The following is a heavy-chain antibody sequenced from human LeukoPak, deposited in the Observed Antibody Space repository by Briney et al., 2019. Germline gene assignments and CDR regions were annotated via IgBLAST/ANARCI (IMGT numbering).Heavy chain of an antibody. CDR3: ARHPRVGWFAEFNGFFDY. D-gene: IGHD3-10*01. Sequence: ASVKVSCKASGYTFTCYYMHWVRQAPGQGLEWMGLINPSSGCTNYAQKFQGRVTMTRDTSFSTAYMELSRLRSDDTAVYYCARHPRVGWFAEFNGFFDYWGQGTLVTVSS. CDR1: GYTFTCYY. J-gene: IGHJ4*02. CDR2: INPSSGCT. V-gene: IGHV1-2*02.